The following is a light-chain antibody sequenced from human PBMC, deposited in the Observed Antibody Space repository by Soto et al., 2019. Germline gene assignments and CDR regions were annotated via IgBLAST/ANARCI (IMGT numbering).Light chain of an antibody. CDR1: MSYVGSYNR. CDR3: SSYTSSSTYV. J-gene: IGLJ1*01. CDR2: EVS. V-gene: IGLV2-18*02. Sequence: QSVLTHTPSLSGSPGQSVTISFPKTMSYVGSYNRVSWYQQPPGTAPKLTIYEVSNRPSGVPDRLSGSKSGNTASLTISGLQAEDEADYYCSSYTSSSTYVFGTGTKVTVL.